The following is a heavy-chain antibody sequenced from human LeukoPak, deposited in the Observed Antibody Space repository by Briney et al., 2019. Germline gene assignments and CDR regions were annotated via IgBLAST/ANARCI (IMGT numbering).Heavy chain of an antibody. CDR1: GYTFTSYG. Sequence: GASVKVSCKASGYTFTSYGISWVRQAPGQGLEWMGWISAYNGNTNYAQKLQGRVTMTTDTSTSTAYMELRSLRSDDTAVYYCARRIQLWLGDDAFGIWGQGTMVTVSS. CDR2: ISAYNGNT. J-gene: IGHJ3*02. V-gene: IGHV1-18*01. CDR3: ARRIQLWLGDDAFGI. D-gene: IGHD5-18*01.